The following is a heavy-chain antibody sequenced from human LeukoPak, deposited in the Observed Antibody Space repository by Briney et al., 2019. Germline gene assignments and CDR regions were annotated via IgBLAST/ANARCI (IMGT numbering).Heavy chain of an antibody. CDR1: GFTFGSYA. D-gene: IGHD2-8*01. V-gene: IGHV3-23*01. Sequence: GGSLRLSCAGSGFTFGSYAMSWVRQAPGKGLEWVSAISETGGTTYDADSVKGRFTISRDNSKSTLYLQMNSLRAEDTAVYYCAKDTSIGRYCTNGVCSPFDYWGQGTLVTVSS. CDR3: AKDTSIGRYCTNGVCSPFDY. J-gene: IGHJ4*02. CDR2: ISETGGTT.